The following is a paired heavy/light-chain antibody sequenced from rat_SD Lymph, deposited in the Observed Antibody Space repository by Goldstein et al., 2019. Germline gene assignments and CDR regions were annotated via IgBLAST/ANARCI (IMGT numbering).Heavy chain of an antibody. CDR1: GFTFSNYG. CDR3: ARPNYYDGYYHVPFAY. CDR2: ISSGSSYI. Sequence: EVQLVESGGGLVQPGRSLKLSCVASGFTFSNYGMNWIRQAPGKGLEWVAYISSGSSYIYYAETVKGRFTISRDNAKNTLYLQMTSLRSEDTALYYCARPNYYDGYYHVPFAYWGQGTLVTVSS. D-gene: IGHD1-12*03. J-gene: IGHJ3*01. V-gene: IGHV5-34*01.
Light chain of an antibody. V-gene: IGKV3S6*01. Sequence: DTVLTQSPALAVSLGQRVTISCRASKSVSTYMHWYQQKSGQQPKLLIYSASNLESGVPSRFSGSGSGTDFTLTIDPVEADDIANYYCQQSNELPLTFGSGTKLEIK. CDR2: SAS. CDR1: KSVSTY. CDR3: QQSNELPLT. J-gene: IGKJ5*01.